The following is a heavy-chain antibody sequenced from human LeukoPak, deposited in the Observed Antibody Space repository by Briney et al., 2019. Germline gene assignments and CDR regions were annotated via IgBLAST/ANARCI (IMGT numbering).Heavy chain of an antibody. CDR3: ARDSSSWYKKAFDI. D-gene: IGHD6-13*01. V-gene: IGHV3-11*01. CDR2: ISSSGSTI. Sequence: GGSLRLSCAASGFTFSDYYMSWIRQAPGKGLEWVSYISSSGSTIYYADSVKGRFTISRDNAKNSLYLQMNSLRAEDTAVYYCARDSSSWYKKAFDIWGQGTMVTVSS. CDR1: GFTFSDYY. J-gene: IGHJ3*02.